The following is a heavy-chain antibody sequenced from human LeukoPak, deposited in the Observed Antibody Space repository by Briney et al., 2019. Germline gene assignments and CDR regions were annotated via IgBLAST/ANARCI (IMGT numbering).Heavy chain of an antibody. V-gene: IGHV3-23*01. Sequence: GGSLRLSCAASGFTFSSYAMSWVRQAPGKGLEWVSVISGSGGSTYYADAVKGRFTISRDNSKNTLYLQMSSLRAEDTAVYYCAKAIVLTTLSSFDYWGQGTLVTVSS. D-gene: IGHD4/OR15-4a*01. J-gene: IGHJ4*02. CDR1: GFTFSSYA. CDR3: AKAIVLTTLSSFDY. CDR2: ISGSGGST.